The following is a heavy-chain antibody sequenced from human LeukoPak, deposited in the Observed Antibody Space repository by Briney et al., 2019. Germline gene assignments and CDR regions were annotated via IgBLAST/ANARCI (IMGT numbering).Heavy chain of an antibody. D-gene: IGHD6-6*01. J-gene: IGHJ4*02. V-gene: IGHV1-18*01. CDR1: GGTFSSYA. CDR2: ISAYNGNT. Sequence: ASVKVSCKASGGTFSSYAISWVRQAPGQGLEWMGWISAYNGNTNYAQKLQGRVTMTTDTSTSTAYMELRSLRSDDTAVYYCARKEEQLVALDYWGQGTLVTVSS. CDR3: ARKEEQLVALDY.